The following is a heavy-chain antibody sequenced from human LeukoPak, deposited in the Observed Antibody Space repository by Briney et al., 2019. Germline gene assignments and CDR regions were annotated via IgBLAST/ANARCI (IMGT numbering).Heavy chain of an antibody. CDR3: ARRLFEWELLHTGVYYFDY. D-gene: IGHD1-26*01. CDR1: GFTLSSYW. V-gene: IGHV3-7*01. CDR2: KKQDGSEK. J-gene: IGHJ4*02. Sequence: PGGSLRLSCAASGFTLSSYWMSWVRQAPGRGLEGVADKKQDGSEKDYVDSVKARFTISRDNGQHSLYLKMNSLRAEDTAVYYCARRLFEWELLHTGVYYFDYWGQGTLVTVSS.